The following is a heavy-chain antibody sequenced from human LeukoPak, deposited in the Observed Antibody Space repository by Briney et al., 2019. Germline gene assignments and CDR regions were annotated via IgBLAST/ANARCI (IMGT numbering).Heavy chain of an antibody. J-gene: IGHJ6*03. CDR2: ISSSSSYI. V-gene: IGHV3-21*01. CDR3: ARDGGYCSSTSCYSYYMDV. CDR1: GFTFSSYS. D-gene: IGHD2-2*01. Sequence: GGSLRLSCAASGFTFSSYSMNWVRQAPGKGLEWVSSISSSSSYIYHADSVKGRFTISRDNAKNSLYLQMNSLRAEDTAVYYCARDGGYCSSTSCYSYYMDVWGKGTTVTVSS.